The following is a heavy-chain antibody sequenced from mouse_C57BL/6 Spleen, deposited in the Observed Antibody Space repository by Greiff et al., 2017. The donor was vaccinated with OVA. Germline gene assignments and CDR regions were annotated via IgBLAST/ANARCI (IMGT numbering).Heavy chain of an antibody. Sequence: QVQLQQPGAELVKPGASVKLSCKASGYTFISYWMQWVKQRPGQGLEWIGEIDPSDSYTNYNQKFKGKATLTVDTSSSTAYMQLSSLTSEDSAVYYCARAYYSNYVGYWGQGTTLTVSS. V-gene: IGHV1-50*01. J-gene: IGHJ2*01. D-gene: IGHD2-5*01. CDR1: GYTFISYW. CDR3: ARAYYSNYVGY. CDR2: IDPSDSYT.